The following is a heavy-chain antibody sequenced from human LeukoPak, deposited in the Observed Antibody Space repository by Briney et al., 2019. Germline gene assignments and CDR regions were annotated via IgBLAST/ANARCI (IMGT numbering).Heavy chain of an antibody. CDR3: ARDLRGRNYYDSSGYSSLVY. CDR2: ISYDGSNK. CDR1: GFTFSSYA. V-gene: IGHV3-30-3*01. J-gene: IGHJ4*02. D-gene: IGHD3-22*01. Sequence: GGSLRLSCAASGFTFSSYAMHWVRQAPGKGLEWVAVISYDGSNKYYADSVKGRFTISRDNSKNALYLQMNSLRAEDTAVYYCARDLRGRNYYDSSGYSSLVYWGQGTLVTVSS.